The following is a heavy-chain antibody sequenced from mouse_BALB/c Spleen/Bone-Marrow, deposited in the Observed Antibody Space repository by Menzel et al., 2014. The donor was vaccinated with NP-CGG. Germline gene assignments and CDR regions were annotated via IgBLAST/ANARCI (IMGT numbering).Heavy chain of an antibody. J-gene: IGHJ3*01. V-gene: IGHV1-69*02. D-gene: IGHD2-1*01. CDR1: GYTFTRYW. CDR2: IDPSDSKT. Sequence: VQLVESGAEVVKPGAPVKLSCKASGYTFTRYWMHWVRQRPGRGLEWIGKIDPSDSKTHYNREFKDKATLTVDKSSSTAYIQLSSLTFEDSAVYFCARSGGNYVAWFVYWGQGTLVTVSP. CDR3: ARSGGNYVAWFVY.